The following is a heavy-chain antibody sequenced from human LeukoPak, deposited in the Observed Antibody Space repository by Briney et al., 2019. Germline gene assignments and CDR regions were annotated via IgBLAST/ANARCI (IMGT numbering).Heavy chain of an antibody. CDR3: ARTEVDFIDSSGYPSRLEY. Sequence: SEALSLTCTVSGGSISSFYWSWIRQTPGKGLEWIGYIYYSGNTNSNPSLKSRVTISVDTSKNQFSLKLSSVTAADTAVYYCARTEVDFIDSSGYPSRLEYWGQGTLVTVSS. CDR1: GGSISSFY. CDR2: IYYSGNT. J-gene: IGHJ4*02. V-gene: IGHV4-59*01. D-gene: IGHD3-22*01.